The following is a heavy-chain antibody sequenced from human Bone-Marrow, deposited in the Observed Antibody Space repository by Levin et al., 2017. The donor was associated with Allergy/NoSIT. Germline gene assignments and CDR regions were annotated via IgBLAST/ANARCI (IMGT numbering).Heavy chain of an antibody. J-gene: IGHJ4*02. Sequence: LLLSCTVSGGSINGHYWSWIRQPPGPFLSFLFSLFPSFPPPSPPSLLGRVTISLDTSKNHFSLRLTSATAADTAVYYCARGQWLARFDNWGQGTLVSVSS. CDR3: ARGQWLARFDN. V-gene: IGHV4-59*11. D-gene: IGHD6-19*01. CDR2: LFPSFPP. CDR1: GGSINGHY.